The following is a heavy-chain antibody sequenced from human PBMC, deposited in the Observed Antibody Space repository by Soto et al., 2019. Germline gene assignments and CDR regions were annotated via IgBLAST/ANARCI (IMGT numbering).Heavy chain of an antibody. D-gene: IGHD5-12*01. J-gene: IGHJ4*02. CDR3: ARGVSGYYGFDY. Sequence: EVQLVESGGGLVQFGGSLRLSCAASGFTFSSYWMHWVRQVPGKGLVWLSSIKGDGTNTNYADSVKGRFTISRDNVDNTLALQMNRMRAEDTAVYYCARGVSGYYGFDYWGQGTLVTVSS. V-gene: IGHV3-74*01. CDR1: GFTFSSYW. CDR2: IKGDGTNT.